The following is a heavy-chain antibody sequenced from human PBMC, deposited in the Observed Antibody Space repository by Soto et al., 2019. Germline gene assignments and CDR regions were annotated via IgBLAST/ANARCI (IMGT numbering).Heavy chain of an antibody. CDR3: ATLGVGYVPYRTFDI. CDR2: IYHNGST. CDR1: GYSISSVSY. D-gene: IGHD5-18*01. V-gene: IGHV4-38-2*01. Sequence: SETLSLTCAVSGYSISSVSYWGWIRQTPGKGLAWLGRIYHNGSTYYNRSLRSRVTISVETSKNQFSQRLSFVDAPDTDMYYCATLGVGYVPYRTFDIGGQGTMVTVSS. J-gene: IGHJ3*02.